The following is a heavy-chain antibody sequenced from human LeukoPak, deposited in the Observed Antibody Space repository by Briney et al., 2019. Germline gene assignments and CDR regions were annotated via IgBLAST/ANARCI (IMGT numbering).Heavy chain of an antibody. CDR2: IKSKTDGGTT. Sequence: GGSLRLSCAASGFTFSNAWMSWVRQAPGKGLEWVGRIKSKTDGGTTDYAAPVKGRFTISRDDSKNALYLQMNSLKTEDTAVYYCTTDPHLEWLFDAFDIWGQGTMVTVSS. J-gene: IGHJ3*02. D-gene: IGHD3-3*01. CDR1: GFTFSNAW. CDR3: TTDPHLEWLFDAFDI. V-gene: IGHV3-15*01.